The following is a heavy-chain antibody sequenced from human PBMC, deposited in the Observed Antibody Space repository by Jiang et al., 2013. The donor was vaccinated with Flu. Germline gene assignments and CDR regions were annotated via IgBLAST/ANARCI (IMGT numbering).Heavy chain of an antibody. J-gene: IGHJ3*02. Sequence: GPGLVKPSETLSLTCAVSGYSISSGYYWGWIRQPPGKGLEWIGSIYHSGSTYYNPSLKSRVTISVDTSKNQFSLKLSSVTAADTAVYYCARPIWFGELYHAFDIWAKGQWSPSLQ. D-gene: IGHD3-10*01. CDR2: IYHSGST. V-gene: IGHV4-38-2*01. CDR1: GYSISSGYY. CDR3: ARPIWFGELYHAFDI.